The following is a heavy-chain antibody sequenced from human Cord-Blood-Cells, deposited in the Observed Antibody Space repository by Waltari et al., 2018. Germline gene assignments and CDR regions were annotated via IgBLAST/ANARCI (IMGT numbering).Heavy chain of an antibody. J-gene: IGHJ5*02. CDR2: INAGKAKT. CDR3: AREGIAAHWFDP. CDR1: GYTFTSYA. V-gene: IGHV1-3*01. Sequence: QVQLVQSGAEVKKPGASVKVSCKASGYTFTSYAMHWVRQAPGQRFGWMGGINAGKAKTKYSRKFQDRVTITRDTSASTAYMELSSLRSEDTAVYYCAREGIAAHWFDPWGQGTLVTVSS. D-gene: IGHD6-13*01.